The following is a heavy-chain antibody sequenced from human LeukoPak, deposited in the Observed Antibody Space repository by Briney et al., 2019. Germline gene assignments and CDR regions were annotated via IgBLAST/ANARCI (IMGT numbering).Heavy chain of an antibody. CDR3: ARGVVAAPQTFDY. D-gene: IGHD2-15*01. V-gene: IGHV4-61*08. J-gene: IGHJ4*02. Sequence: SETLSLTCTVSGGSISSFYWSWFYWSWIRQPPGKGLEWIGYIYFSGSTNYNPSLKSRVTISVDTSKNQFALKLSSVTAADTAEYYCARGVVAAPQTFDYWGQGTLLTVSS. CDR1: GGSISS. CDR2: IYFSGST.